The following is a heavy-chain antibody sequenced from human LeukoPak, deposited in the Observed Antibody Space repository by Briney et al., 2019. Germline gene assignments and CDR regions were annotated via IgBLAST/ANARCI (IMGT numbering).Heavy chain of an antibody. CDR3: ARDYSGSYWELFDY. J-gene: IGHJ4*02. D-gene: IGHD1-26*01. CDR1: GFTFSSYS. V-gene: IGHV3-21*01. Sequence: PGGSLRLSCAASGFTFSSYSMNWVRQAPGKGLEWVSSISSSSSYIYYADSVKGRFTISRDNAKNSLYLQMNSLRAEDTAVYYRARDYSGSYWELFDYWGQGTLVTVSS. CDR2: ISSSSSYI.